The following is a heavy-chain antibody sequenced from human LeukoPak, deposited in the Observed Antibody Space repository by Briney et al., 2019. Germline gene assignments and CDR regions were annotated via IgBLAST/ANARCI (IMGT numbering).Heavy chain of an antibody. CDR3: ARSRRRFNWFDP. CDR2: IYYSGST. V-gene: IGHV4-28*01. Sequence: SETLSLTCAVSGYSISSSNWWGWIRQPPGKGLEWIGYIYYSGSTYYNPSLKSRVTMSVDTSKNQFSLKLSSVTAVDAAAYYCARSRRRFNWFDPWGQGTLVTVSS. CDR1: GYSISSSNW. D-gene: IGHD3-16*01. J-gene: IGHJ5*02.